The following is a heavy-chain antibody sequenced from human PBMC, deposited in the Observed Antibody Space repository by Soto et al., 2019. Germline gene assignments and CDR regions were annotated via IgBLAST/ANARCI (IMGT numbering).Heavy chain of an antibody. CDR3: ARTRNSDSWAAWF. V-gene: IGHV4-61*08. J-gene: IGHJ4*02. Sequence: QVQLQESGPGLVKPSETLSLTCTVSVASVTSGGYSWSWIRQPPGKVLEWLGFIIYNGATKYNPSLESRVTLSVDTPKNQFLLKLSSVTAADTAVYYCARTRNSDSWAAWFWGQGTLVTVSS. CDR2: IIYNGAT. CDR1: VASVTSGGYS. D-gene: IGHD1-26*01.